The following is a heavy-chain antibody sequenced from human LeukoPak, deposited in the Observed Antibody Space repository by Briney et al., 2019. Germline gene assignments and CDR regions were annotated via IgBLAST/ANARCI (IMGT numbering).Heavy chain of an antibody. Sequence: SQTLSLTCTVSSGSITSGGYYWNWIRQHPGKGLEWIGYIYHSGSTFYNPSLKSRVTMSVDTSKNQFSLKLSSVTAADTAVYYCARAPKAMTTVRYYYYYYMDVWGKGTTVTVSS. V-gene: IGHV4-31*03. D-gene: IGHD4-11*01. CDR1: SGSITSGGYY. CDR3: ARAPKAMTTVRYYYYYYMDV. J-gene: IGHJ6*03. CDR2: IYHSGST.